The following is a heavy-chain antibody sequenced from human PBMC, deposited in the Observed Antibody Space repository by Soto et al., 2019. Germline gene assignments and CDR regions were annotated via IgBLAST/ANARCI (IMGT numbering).Heavy chain of an antibody. V-gene: IGHV3-74*01. D-gene: IGHD2-21*01. CDR3: ARGGGEDYLVY. J-gene: IGHJ4*02. Sequence: EVQLVESGGGLVQPGGSMRLSCAASGFTFSSYWMYWVRQAPGKRPVWVSRINSAGSTTNYADHVKGRFTISRDNATNPLYLQMNSLRAEDTAVYYCARGGGEDYLVYWCQGHMVTVSS. CDR1: GFTFSSYW. CDR2: INSAGSTT.